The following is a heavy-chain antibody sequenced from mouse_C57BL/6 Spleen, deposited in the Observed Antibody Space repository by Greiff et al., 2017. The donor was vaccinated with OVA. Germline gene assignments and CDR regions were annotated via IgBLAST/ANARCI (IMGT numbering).Heavy chain of an antibody. CDR2: IYPGDGDT. V-gene: IGHV1-80*01. CDR3: ARGATSWFAY. CDR1: GYAFSSYW. Sequence: QVQLQQSGAELVKPGASVKLFCKASGYAFSSYWMNWVKQRPGKGLEWIGQIYPGDGDTNYNGKFKGKATLTADKSSSTAYMQLSSLTSEDSAVYFCARGATSWFAYWGQGTLVTVSA. J-gene: IGHJ3*01. D-gene: IGHD4-1*02.